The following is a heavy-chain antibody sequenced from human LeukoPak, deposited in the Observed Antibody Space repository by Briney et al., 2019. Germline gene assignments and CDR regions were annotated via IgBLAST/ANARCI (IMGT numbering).Heavy chain of an antibody. V-gene: IGHV3-23*01. Sequence: GASLRLSCAASGFTFSSYAMSWVRQAPGEGLEWVSAISGSGGSTYYADSVKGRFTISRDNSKNALYLQMNSLRAEDTAVYYCAKGASRYCSGGSCYSLFWGQGTLVTVSS. D-gene: IGHD2-15*01. CDR3: AKGASRYCSGGSCYSLF. J-gene: IGHJ4*02. CDR1: GFTFSSYA. CDR2: ISGSGGST.